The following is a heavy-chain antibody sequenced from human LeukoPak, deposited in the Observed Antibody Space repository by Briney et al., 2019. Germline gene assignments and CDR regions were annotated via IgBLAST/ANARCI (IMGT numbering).Heavy chain of an antibody. Sequence: GGSLRLPCAASGFTFSSYSMNWVRQAPGKGLEWVSSISSGSGYIYYADSVKGRFTISRDNAKNSLYLQLNSLRVEDTALYYCASGNYFDYWGQGTLVTVSS. J-gene: IGHJ4*02. CDR2: ISSGSGYI. CDR1: GFTFSSYS. CDR3: ASGNYFDY. D-gene: IGHD3-10*01. V-gene: IGHV3-21*01.